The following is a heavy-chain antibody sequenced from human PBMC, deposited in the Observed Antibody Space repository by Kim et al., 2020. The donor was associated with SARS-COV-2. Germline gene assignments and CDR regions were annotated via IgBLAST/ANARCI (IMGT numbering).Heavy chain of an antibody. CDR2: ISSSSNFL. Sequence: GGSLRLSCAASGFTFSYYTMNWVRQAPGKGLEWVSSISSSSNFLYYADSVKGRFTISRDNAKNSLYLQMNSLRADDTALYYCARRGYDSSAYYTYEAFDIWGQGTMVTVSS. V-gene: IGHV3-21*01. J-gene: IGHJ3*02. CDR1: GFTFSYYT. CDR3: ARRGYDSSAYYTYEAFDI. D-gene: IGHD3-22*01.